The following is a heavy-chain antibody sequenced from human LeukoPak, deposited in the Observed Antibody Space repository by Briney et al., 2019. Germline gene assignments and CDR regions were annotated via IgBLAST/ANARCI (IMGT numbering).Heavy chain of an antibody. Sequence: ASVKVSCKASGYTFTSYAMHWVRQAPGQRLEWMGWINAGNGNTKYSQKFQGRVIITRDTSASTAYMELSSLRSEDTAVYYCARDLSWTALNAFDIWGQGTMVTVSS. D-gene: IGHD6-13*01. CDR3: ARDLSWTALNAFDI. CDR1: GYTFTSYA. V-gene: IGHV1-3*01. CDR2: INAGNGNT. J-gene: IGHJ3*02.